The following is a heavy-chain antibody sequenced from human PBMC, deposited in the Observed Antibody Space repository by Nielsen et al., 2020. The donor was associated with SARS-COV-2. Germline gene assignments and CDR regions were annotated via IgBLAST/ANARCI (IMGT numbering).Heavy chain of an antibody. CDR1: GGSISSYY. J-gene: IGHJ6*02. V-gene: IGHV4-59*01. D-gene: IGHD2-2*01. Sequence: SETLSLTCTVSGGSISSYYWSWIRQPPGKGLEWIGYIYYSGSTNYNSSLKSRFTISVDTSKNQFSLKLSSVTAADTAVYYCARDQVTNGMDVWGQGTTVTVSS. CDR2: IYYSGST. CDR3: ARDQVTNGMDV.